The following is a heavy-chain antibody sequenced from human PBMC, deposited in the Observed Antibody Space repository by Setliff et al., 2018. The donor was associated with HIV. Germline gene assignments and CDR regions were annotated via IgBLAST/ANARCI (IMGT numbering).Heavy chain of an antibody. CDR1: GFRFRSYW. V-gene: IGHV3-7*01. Sequence: PGGSLRLSCAASGFRFRSYWMSWVRQAPGKGLESVANVKQDGTETLYVDSVKGRFTISRDNANNLVYLQMNSLRVEDTAVYFCAKGSGFYDYWGQGTLVTVSS. D-gene: IGHD3-22*01. J-gene: IGHJ4*02. CDR2: VKQDGTET. CDR3: AKGSGFYDY.